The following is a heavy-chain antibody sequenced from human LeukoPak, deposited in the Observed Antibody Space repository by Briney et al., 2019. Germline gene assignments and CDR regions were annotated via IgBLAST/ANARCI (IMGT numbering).Heavy chain of an antibody. CDR3: AKESSGYYYDFGY. CDR1: GFTFSSYA. CDR2: ISSSGSTT. V-gene: IGHV3-23*01. Sequence: GGSLRLSCAASGFTFSSYAMSWVRRAPGKGLEWVSTISSSGSTTYHADSVKGRFTISRDSSKNTLYLQMNSLRAEDTAVYYCAKESSGYYYDFGYWGQGTLVTVSS. D-gene: IGHD3-22*01. J-gene: IGHJ4*02.